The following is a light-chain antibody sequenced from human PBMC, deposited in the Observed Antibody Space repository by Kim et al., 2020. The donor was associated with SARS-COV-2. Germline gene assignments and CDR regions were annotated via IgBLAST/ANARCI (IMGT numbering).Light chain of an antibody. CDR2: DAS. J-gene: IGKJ4*01. CDR1: QSVSNY. Sequence: LSPGERGTLSCRASQSVSNYLAWYQQKPGQAPRLLIYDASNRATGIPARFSGSGSGTDFTLTISSLEPEDFAVYYCQQRSNWPPFTFGGGTKLEI. CDR3: QQRSNWPPFT. V-gene: IGKV3-11*01.